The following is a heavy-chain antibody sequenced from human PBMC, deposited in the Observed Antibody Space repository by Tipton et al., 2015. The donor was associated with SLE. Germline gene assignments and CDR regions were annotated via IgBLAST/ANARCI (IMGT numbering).Heavy chain of an antibody. J-gene: IGHJ4*02. Sequence: SLRLSCAASGFIFSSYAMHWVRQAPGKGLEWVAVISYDGSNKYYADSVKGRFTISRDNSKNTLYLQMNSLRVEDTAVYYCARAKKGFDYWGQGTLVTVSS. CDR2: ISYDGSNK. CDR3: ARAKKGFDY. V-gene: IGHV3-30-3*01. CDR1: GFIFSSYA.